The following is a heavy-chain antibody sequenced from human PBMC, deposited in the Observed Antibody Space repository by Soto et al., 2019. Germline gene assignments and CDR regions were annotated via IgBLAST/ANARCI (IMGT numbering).Heavy chain of an antibody. J-gene: IGHJ4*02. V-gene: IGHV4-59*11. Sequence: PSLTHSLPYTVSCGSIRSHCGRCIRQPPGKGLEWIGYIYYSGSTNFNPSLKSRVSISVDTSKRQFSLELSSVTAADTAVYYCATDPGGGFDRFFDSWGQGTLVTVSS. D-gene: IGHD5-12*01. CDR1: CGSIRSHC. CDR2: IYYSGST. CDR3: ATDPGGGFDRFFDS.